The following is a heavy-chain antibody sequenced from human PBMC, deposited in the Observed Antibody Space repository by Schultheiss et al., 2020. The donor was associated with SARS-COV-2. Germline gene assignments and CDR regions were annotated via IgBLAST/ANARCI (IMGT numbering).Heavy chain of an antibody. J-gene: IGHJ4*02. CDR1: GFMFGSSV. CDR3: ARTESYYVYYFDV. V-gene: IGHV3-30*04. D-gene: IGHD3-10*01. CDR2: ISYDGGVD. Sequence: GGSLRLSCVDSGFMFGSSVMSWVRQAPGKGLEWVAVISYDGGVDYYADSVKGRFTISRDNSKNTVYLQLNSVKSEDTAVYFCARTESYYVYYFDVWGQGTRVTVSS.